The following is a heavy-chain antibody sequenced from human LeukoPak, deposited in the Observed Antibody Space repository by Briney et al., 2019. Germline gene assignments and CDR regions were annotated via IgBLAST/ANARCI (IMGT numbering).Heavy chain of an antibody. V-gene: IGHV4-39*01. D-gene: IGHD3-10*01. CDR1: GGSISSSSYY. CDR3: ASPAYYYGSGSYRDAFEI. CDR2: IYYSGST. J-gene: IGHJ3*02. Sequence: SETLSLTCTVSGGSISSSSYYWGWIRQPPGKGLEWIGCIYYSGSTYYNPSLKSRVTISVDTSKNQFSLKLSSVTAADTAVYYCASPAYYYGSGSYRDAFEIWGQGTMVTVSS.